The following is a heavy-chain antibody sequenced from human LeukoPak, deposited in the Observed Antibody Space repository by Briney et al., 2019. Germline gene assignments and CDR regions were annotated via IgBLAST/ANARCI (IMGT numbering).Heavy chain of an antibody. V-gene: IGHV3-33*06. CDR3: TKEKGGYISSWYIDY. CDR2: IWYDGSNK. Sequence: GGSLRLSCAASGFTFSSYGMHWVRQAPGKGLEWVAVIWYDGSNKYYADSVKGRFTISRDNSKNTLYLQMNSLRAEDTAVYYCTKEKGGYISSWYIDYWGQGTLVTVSS. J-gene: IGHJ4*02. CDR1: GFTFSSYG. D-gene: IGHD6-13*01.